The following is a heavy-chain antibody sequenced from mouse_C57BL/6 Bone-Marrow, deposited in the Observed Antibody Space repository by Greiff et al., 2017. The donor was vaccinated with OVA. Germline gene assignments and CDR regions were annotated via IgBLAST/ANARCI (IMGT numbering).Heavy chain of an antibody. Sequence: QFQLQQPGAELVKPGASVKLSCKASGYTFTSYWMHWVKQRPGQGLEWIGMIHPNSGSTNYNEKFKSKATLTVDKSSSTAYMQHSSLTSEDSAVYYCASDEGYYAMDYWGQGTSVTVSS. CDR2: IHPNSGST. CDR1: GYTFTSYW. CDR3: ASDEGYYAMDY. V-gene: IGHV1-64*01. D-gene: IGHD2-3*01. J-gene: IGHJ4*01.